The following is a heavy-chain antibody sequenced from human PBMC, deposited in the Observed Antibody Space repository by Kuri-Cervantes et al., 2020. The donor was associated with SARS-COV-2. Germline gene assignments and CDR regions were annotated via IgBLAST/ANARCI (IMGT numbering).Heavy chain of an antibody. Sequence: WGSLSLSCAASGFTFSAYCMHWVRHAPGEGLVWVSHIDGDGTSIGYADSVKGRFTISRDNAKGTLYLQMNSLRAEDTAMYYCAIGDGMDVWGQGTTVTVSS. CDR2: IDGDGTSI. J-gene: IGHJ6*02. V-gene: IGHV3-74*01. CDR1: GFTFSAYC. CDR3: AIGDGMDV.